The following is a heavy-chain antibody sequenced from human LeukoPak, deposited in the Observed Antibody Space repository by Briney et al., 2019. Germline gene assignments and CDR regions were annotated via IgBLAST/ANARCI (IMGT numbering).Heavy chain of an antibody. V-gene: IGHV4-61*08. CDR1: GGSISSGDYY. CDR3: ARDKVSVYYYGKDV. CDR2: IYYSGNT. Sequence: SETLSLTCTVSGGSISSGDYYWSWIRQPPGKGLEWIGYIYYSGNTNYNPSLKSRVTISVDTSKNQFSLKLTSVTAADTAVYYCARDKVSVYYYGKDVWGQGTTVIVSS. D-gene: IGHD6-6*01. J-gene: IGHJ6*02.